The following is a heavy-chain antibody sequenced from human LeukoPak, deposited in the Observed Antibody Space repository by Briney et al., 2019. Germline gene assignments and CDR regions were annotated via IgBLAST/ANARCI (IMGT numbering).Heavy chain of an antibody. CDR3: ARSAPIGPEPDLFDP. CDR2: ISHSGNP. V-gene: IGHV4-34*01. Sequence: PSETLSLTCAVYSGSFSGYYWTWIRQPPGKGPEWIGEISHSGNPNYNPSLRSRVTISVDTSKNQFSLKLSSVTAADTAVYYCARSAPIGPEPDLFDPWGQGTLVTVSS. D-gene: IGHD1-14*01. J-gene: IGHJ5*02. CDR1: SGSFSGYY.